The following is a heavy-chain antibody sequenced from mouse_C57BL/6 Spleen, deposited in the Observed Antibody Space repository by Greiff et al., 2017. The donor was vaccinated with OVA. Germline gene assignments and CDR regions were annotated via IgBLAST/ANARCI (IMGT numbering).Heavy chain of an antibody. CDR3: ARWHYSNYDYAMDY. Sequence: QVQLQQPGAELVKPGASVKLSCKASGYTFTSYWMQWVKQRPGQGLEWIGEIDPSDSYTNYNQKFKGKATLTVDTSSSTAYMQLSSLTSEDSAVYYCARWHYSNYDYAMDYWGQGTSVTVSS. V-gene: IGHV1-50*01. J-gene: IGHJ4*01. CDR1: GYTFTSYW. CDR2: IDPSDSYT. D-gene: IGHD2-5*01.